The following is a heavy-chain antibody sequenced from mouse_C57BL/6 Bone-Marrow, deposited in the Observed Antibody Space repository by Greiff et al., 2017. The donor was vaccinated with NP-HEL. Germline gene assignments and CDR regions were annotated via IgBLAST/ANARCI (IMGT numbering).Heavy chain of an antibody. CDR2: FHPYNDDT. CDR3: AILDYYGSSYFDY. V-gene: IGHV1-47*01. D-gene: IGHD1-1*01. J-gene: IGHJ2*01. CDR1: GYTFTTYP. Sequence: VMLVESGAELVKPGASVKMSCKASGYTFTTYPIEWMKQNHGKSLEWIGNFHPYNDDTKYNEKFKGKATLTVEKSSSTVYLELSRLTSDDSAVYYCAILDYYGSSYFDYWGQGTTLTVSS.